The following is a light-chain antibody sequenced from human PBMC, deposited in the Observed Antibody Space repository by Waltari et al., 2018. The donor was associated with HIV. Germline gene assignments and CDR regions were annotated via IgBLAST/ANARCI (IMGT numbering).Light chain of an antibody. CDR2: KAS. CDR1: QSTSSW. Sequence: DIQMTQSPSTLSASVGARVPITCRASQSTSSWLAWYQQKPGKAPKLLINKASSLESGVPSRFSGSGFGTEFTLTINSLQPDDFATYYCQQYHKFSTFGQGTKVEVK. J-gene: IGKJ1*01. V-gene: IGKV1-5*03. CDR3: QQYHKFST.